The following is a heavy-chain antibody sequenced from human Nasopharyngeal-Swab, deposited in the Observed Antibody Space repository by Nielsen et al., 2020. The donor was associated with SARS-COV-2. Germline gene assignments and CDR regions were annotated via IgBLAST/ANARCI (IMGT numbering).Heavy chain of an antibody. V-gene: IGHV4-30-4*01. CDR3: ARGHHCYGSGFQDY. CDR2: IYYSGST. Sequence: SETLSLTCTVSGGSVSSGDYYWSWIRQPPGKGLEWIGYIYYSGSTYYNPSLKSRVTISVDTSKNQFSLKLSSVTAADTAVYYCARGHHCYGSGFQDYWGQGTLVTVSS. CDR1: GGSVSSGDYY. J-gene: IGHJ4*02. D-gene: IGHD3-10*01.